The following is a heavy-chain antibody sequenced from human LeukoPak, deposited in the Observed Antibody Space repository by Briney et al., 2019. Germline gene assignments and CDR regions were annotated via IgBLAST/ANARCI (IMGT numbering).Heavy chain of an antibody. V-gene: IGHV3-13*01. CDR2: ICTAGDT. CDR1: GFTFSSYD. Sequence: GGSLRLSCAASGFTFSSYDMHWVRQAPGKGLEWVSAICTAGDTYYPGSVKGRFTISRENAKNSLYLQMNSPRAGDTAVYYCARGVPAYCGGDCYSDAFDIWGQGTMVTVSS. D-gene: IGHD2-21*02. J-gene: IGHJ3*02. CDR3: ARGVPAYCGGDCYSDAFDI.